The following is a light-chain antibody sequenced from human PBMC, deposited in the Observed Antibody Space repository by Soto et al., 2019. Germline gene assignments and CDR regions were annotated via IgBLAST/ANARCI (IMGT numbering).Light chain of an antibody. Sequence: QSVLTQPPSMSGAPGQRVIISCTGSSSNIGAPYDVHWYQQLPGTAPKLLIYGNRFRASGVPDRFSGSKSATSASLAITGRQAEDEADYYCQSYDRSRSAVVFGGGTKLTVL. J-gene: IGLJ2*01. V-gene: IGLV1-40*01. CDR3: QSYDRSRSAVV. CDR1: SSNIGAPYD. CDR2: GNR.